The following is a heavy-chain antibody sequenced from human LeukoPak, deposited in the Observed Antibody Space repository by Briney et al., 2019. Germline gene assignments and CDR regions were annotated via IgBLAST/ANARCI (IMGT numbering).Heavy chain of an antibody. Sequence: ASVKVSCKASGYTFTGYYMHWVRQAPGQGLEWMGWINPNSGGTNYAQKFQGWVTMTRDTSISTAYMELSRLRSDDTAVYYCARGLWFGDGRSAFDIWGQGTMVTVSS. CDR3: ARGLWFGDGRSAFDI. V-gene: IGHV1-2*04. J-gene: IGHJ3*02. CDR1: GYTFTGYY. CDR2: INPNSGGT. D-gene: IGHD3-10*01.